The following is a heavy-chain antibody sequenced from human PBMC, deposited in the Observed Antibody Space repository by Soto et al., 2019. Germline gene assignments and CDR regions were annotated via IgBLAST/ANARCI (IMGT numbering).Heavy chain of an antibody. CDR1: GGSFSGYY. CDR3: ATSPADRGWFSYFDC. D-gene: IGHD3-10*01. CDR2: IYGGGTR. J-gene: IGHJ4*02. Sequence: PSETLSLTCAVYGGSFSGYYWSWIRQAPGKGLEWVSVIYGGGTRYYAESVKGRFIISSDNSKSTVYLQMNSLRAEDTGIYYCATSPADRGWFSYFDCWGQGTLVTVSS. V-gene: IGHV3-66*01.